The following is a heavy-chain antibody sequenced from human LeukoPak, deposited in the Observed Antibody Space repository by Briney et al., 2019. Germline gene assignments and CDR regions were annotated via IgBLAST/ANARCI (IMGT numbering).Heavy chain of an antibody. V-gene: IGHV1-2*02. Sequence: ASVKVSCKASGYTFTGYYMHWGRQAPGQGLEWMGWINPNSGGTNYAQKFQGRVTMTRDTSISTAYMELSRLRSDDTAVYYCARDPIAARPPYLIDYWGQGTLVTVSS. CDR1: GYTFTGYY. D-gene: IGHD6-6*01. J-gene: IGHJ4*02. CDR2: INPNSGGT. CDR3: ARDPIAARPPYLIDY.